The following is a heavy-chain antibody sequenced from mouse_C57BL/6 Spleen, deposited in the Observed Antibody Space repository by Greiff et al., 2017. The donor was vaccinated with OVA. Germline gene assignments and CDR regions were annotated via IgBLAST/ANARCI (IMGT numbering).Heavy chain of an antibody. CDR3: ARHYYGSSYYFDY. J-gene: IGHJ2*01. Sequence: VHVKQPGAELVKPGASVKLSCKASGYTFTSYWMQWVKQRPGQGLEWIGEIDPSDSYTNYNQKFKGKATLTVDTSSSTAYMQLSSLTSEDSAVYYCARHYYGSSYYFDYWGQGTTLTVSS. CDR1: GYTFTSYW. CDR2: IDPSDSYT. V-gene: IGHV1-50*01. D-gene: IGHD1-1*01.